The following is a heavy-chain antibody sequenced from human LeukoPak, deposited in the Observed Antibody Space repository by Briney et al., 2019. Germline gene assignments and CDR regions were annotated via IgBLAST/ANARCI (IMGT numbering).Heavy chain of an antibody. CDR2: IYYSGST. CDR1: GGSLSSYY. V-gene: IGHV4-59*01. J-gene: IGHJ4*02. D-gene: IGHD2-15*01. Sequence: SETLSLTCTVSGGSLSSYYWSWIRQPPGKGLEWIGYIYYSGSTNYNPSLKSRVAMSVDTSNNQFFLRLTSVTAADAALYYCARGRFELPYWGKGTLVTVSS. CDR3: ARGRFELPY.